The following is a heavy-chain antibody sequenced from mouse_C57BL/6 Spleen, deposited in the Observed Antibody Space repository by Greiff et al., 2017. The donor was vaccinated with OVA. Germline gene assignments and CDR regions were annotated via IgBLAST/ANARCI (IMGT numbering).Heavy chain of an antibody. V-gene: IGHV1-66*01. D-gene: IGHD1-1*01. J-gene: IGHJ4*01. CDR3: ARWDGSSYDYAMDY. CDR1: GYSFTRYY. Sequence: QVQLQQSGPELVKPGASVKISCKASGYSFTRYYIHWVKQRPGQGLEWIGWIYPGSGNTKYNEKFKGKATLTADTSSSTAYMQLSSLTSEDSAVYYCARWDGSSYDYAMDYWGQGTSVTVSS. CDR2: IYPGSGNT.